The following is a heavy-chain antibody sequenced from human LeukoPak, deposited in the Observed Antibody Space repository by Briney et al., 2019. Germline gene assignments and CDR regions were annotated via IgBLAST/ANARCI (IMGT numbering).Heavy chain of an antibody. J-gene: IGHJ4*02. V-gene: IGHV4-61*02. Sequence: SQTLSLTCTVSGGSISSGSYYWRWIRQPAGKGLEWIGRIYTSGSTNYNPSLKRRVTISVDTPKTQFSLKLSSVTAADPAVYYCARGDILTGYYSVLGDYWGQGTLVTVSS. CDR1: GGSISSGSYY. D-gene: IGHD3-9*01. CDR2: IYTSGST. CDR3: ARGDILTGYYSVLGDY.